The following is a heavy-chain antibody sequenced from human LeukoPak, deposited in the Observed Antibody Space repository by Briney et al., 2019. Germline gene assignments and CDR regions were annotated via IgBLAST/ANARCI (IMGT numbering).Heavy chain of an antibody. D-gene: IGHD5-24*01. CDR3: AREESSDGYGFDY. CDR2: IGLSSSYI. Sequence: GGSLRLSCAASGFIFSTYRMNWVRQAPGMGLEWVSSIGLSSSYISYADSVKGRFTISRDNAKNSLYLQMNSLRAEDTAVYYCAREESSDGYGFDYWGQGTLVTVSS. J-gene: IGHJ4*02. V-gene: IGHV3-21*01. CDR1: GFIFSTYR.